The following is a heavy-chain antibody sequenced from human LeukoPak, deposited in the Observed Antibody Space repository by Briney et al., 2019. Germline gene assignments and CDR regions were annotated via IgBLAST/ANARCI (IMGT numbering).Heavy chain of an antibody. Sequence: GGSLRLSCAASGFTLSSYAMSWVRQAPGKGLEWVSAISGSGGSTYYADSVKGRFTISRDNSKNTLYLQMNSLRAEDTAVYYCAKYRGYSSGWKGWFDPWGQGTLVTVSS. CDR2: ISGSGGST. D-gene: IGHD6-19*01. V-gene: IGHV3-23*01. CDR3: AKYRGYSSGWKGWFDP. J-gene: IGHJ5*02. CDR1: GFTLSSYA.